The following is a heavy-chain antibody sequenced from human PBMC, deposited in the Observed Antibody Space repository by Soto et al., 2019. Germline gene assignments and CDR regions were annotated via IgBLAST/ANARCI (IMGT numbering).Heavy chain of an antibody. CDR1: GGSFSGYY. CDR2: INHSGST. D-gene: IGHD6-19*01. J-gene: IGHJ4*02. V-gene: IGHV4-34*01. Sequence: QVQLQQWGAGLLKPSETLSLTCAVYGGSFSGYYWNWIRQPPGKGLEWIGEINHSGSTNNNPSLKSRVTISVDTSKNQFSLKLSSVTAADTAVYYCARGWGSGVFDYGGQGTLVTVSS. CDR3: ARGWGSGVFDY.